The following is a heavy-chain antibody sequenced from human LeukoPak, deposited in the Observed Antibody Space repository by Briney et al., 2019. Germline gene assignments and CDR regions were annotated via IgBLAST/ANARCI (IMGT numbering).Heavy chain of an antibody. J-gene: IGHJ5*02. CDR1: GYSFTSYW. D-gene: IGHD4-11*01. CDR2: IYPGDSDT. CDR3: ARRVVTDDYSNYANWFDP. V-gene: IGHV5-51*01. Sequence: GESLKISCKGSGYSFTSYWIGWVRQMPGKGLEWMGIIYPGDSDTRYSPSFQGQVTISADKSISTAYLQWSSLKASDTAMYYCARRVVTDDYSNYANWFDPWGQGTLVTVSS.